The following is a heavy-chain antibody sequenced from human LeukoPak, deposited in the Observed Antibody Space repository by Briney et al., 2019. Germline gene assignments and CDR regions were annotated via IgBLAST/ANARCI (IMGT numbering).Heavy chain of an antibody. CDR2: IYHSGST. V-gene: IGHV4-4*02. Sequence: SETLSLTCAVSGGSISSSNWWSWVRQPPGKGLEWIGEIYHSGSTNYNPSLKSRVTISVDKSKNQFSLKLSSVTAADTAVYYCARHLHYYDSSGYHDDAFDIWGQGTMVTVSS. CDR3: ARHLHYYDSSGYHDDAFDI. J-gene: IGHJ3*02. D-gene: IGHD3-22*01. CDR1: GGSISSSNW.